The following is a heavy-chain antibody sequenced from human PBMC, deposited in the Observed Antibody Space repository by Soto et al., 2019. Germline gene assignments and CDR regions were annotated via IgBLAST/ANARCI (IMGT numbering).Heavy chain of an antibody. CDR3: ARGGAVVVPGAVDRHNWFDP. CDR2: VIPILDMA. CDR1: GGTFSSYS. Sequence: QVQLVQSGAEVKKPGSSVKVSCEASGGTFSSYSFSWVRQAPGQGLEWMGRVIPILDMANYAQKFQGRVKITADKSTSTVYMEVSSLRSEDTAVYFCARGGAVVVPGAVDRHNWFDPWGQGSLVTVSS. D-gene: IGHD2-2*01. J-gene: IGHJ5*02. V-gene: IGHV1-69*02.